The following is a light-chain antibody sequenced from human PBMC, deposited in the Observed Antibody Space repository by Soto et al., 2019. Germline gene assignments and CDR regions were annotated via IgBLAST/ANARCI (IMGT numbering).Light chain of an antibody. V-gene: IGKV3-15*01. Sequence: EIVMTQSPATLSVSPGERATLSCRASQSVSSNLAWYQQKPGQAPRLLIYGASTRATGIPARFSGSGSGTEFTLIISSLQSEDFAVYYCQQNNNWPWTFGQGTKVEIQ. CDR2: GAS. CDR3: QQNNNWPWT. J-gene: IGKJ1*01. CDR1: QSVSSN.